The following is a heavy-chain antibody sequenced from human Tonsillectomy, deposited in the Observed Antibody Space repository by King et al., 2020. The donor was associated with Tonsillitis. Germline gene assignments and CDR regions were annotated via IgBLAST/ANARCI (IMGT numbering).Heavy chain of an antibody. CDR1: GFTFSSYA. J-gene: IGHJ4*02. V-gene: IGHV3-30*04. CDR3: ARDPDGYYFDY. CDR2: ISYDGSDK. Sequence: VQLVESGGGVVQPGRSLRLSCAASGFTFSSYAMHWVRQAPGKGLEWMSVISYDGSDKYYADSVKGRFTISRDNSKNKVYLQMNRQRVEDTAVFSCARDPDGYYFDYWGQGTLVTVSS. D-gene: IGHD3-10*01.